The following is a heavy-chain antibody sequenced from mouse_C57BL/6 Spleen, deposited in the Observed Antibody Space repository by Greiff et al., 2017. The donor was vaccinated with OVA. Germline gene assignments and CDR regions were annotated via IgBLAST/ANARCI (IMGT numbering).Heavy chain of an antibody. Sequence: QVQLKESGAELVRPGTSVKVSCKASGYAFTNYLIEWVKQRPGQGLEWIGVINPGSGGTNYNEKFKGKATLTADKSSSTAYMQLSSLTSEDSAVYFCARRRSSGYGYYAMDYWGQVTSVTVSS. CDR3: ARRRSSGYGYYAMDY. V-gene: IGHV1-54*01. CDR2: INPGSGGT. J-gene: IGHJ4*01. CDR1: GYAFTNYL. D-gene: IGHD3-2*02.